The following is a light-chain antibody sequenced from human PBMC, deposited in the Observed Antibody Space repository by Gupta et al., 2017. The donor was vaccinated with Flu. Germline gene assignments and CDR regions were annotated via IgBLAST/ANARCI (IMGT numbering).Light chain of an antibody. CDR2: VAS. CDR1: QPISTF. V-gene: IGKV1-39*01. Sequence: GDRVTITCRASQPISTFLSWYQQKPGRAPKLLIYVASRLQSGVPSRFGGSGSGTDFTLTITSLHPEDFATYYCQQSYSAFTFGPGTKVDFK. CDR3: QQSYSAFT. J-gene: IGKJ3*01.